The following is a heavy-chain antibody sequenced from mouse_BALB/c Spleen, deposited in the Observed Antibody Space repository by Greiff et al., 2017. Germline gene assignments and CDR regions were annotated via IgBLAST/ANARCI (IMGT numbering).Heavy chain of an antibody. D-gene: IGHD2-2*01. J-gene: IGHJ3*01. Sequence: QVQLQQPGAELVKPGASVKLSCKASGYTFTSYWMHWVKQRPGQGLEWIGEIDPSDSYTNYNQKFKGKATLTVDKSSSTAYMQLSSLTSEDSAVYYCARWGHGYDVWFAYWGQGTLVTVSA. V-gene: IGHV1-69*02. CDR2: IDPSDSYT. CDR3: ARWGHGYDVWFAY. CDR1: GYTFTSYW.